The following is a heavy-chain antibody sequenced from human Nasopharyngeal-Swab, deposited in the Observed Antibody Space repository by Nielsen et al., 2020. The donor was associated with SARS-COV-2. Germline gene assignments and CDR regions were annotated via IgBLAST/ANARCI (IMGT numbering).Heavy chain of an antibody. D-gene: IGHD6-13*01. Sequence: SETLSSTFTVPGGSISSSSYYWGWIRQPPGKGLEWIGSIYYSGSTYYNPSLKSRVTISVDTSKNQFSLKLSSVTAADTAVYYCARLFSSSWYYYYGMDVWGQGTTVTVSS. J-gene: IGHJ6*02. CDR1: GGSISSSSYY. CDR3: ARLFSSSWYYYYGMDV. V-gene: IGHV4-39*01. CDR2: IYYSGST.